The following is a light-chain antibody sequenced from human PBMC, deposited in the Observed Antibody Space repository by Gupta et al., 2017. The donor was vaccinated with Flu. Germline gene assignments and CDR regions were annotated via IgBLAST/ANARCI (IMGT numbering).Light chain of an antibody. V-gene: IGKV3-11*01. Sequence: GERATLSCRASQSVSTYLGWYQQKPGQAPRLLIHDASNRATGIPARFSGSGSGTDFTLTISSLEPEDVGVYYCQQRSNWPPTFGGGTKVEIK. CDR2: DAS. CDR1: QSVSTY. J-gene: IGKJ4*01. CDR3: QQRSNWPPT.